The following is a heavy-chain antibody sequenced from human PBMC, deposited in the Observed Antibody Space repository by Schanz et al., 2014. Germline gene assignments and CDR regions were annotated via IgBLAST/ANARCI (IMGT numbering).Heavy chain of an antibody. J-gene: IGHJ4*02. D-gene: IGHD6-13*01. V-gene: IGHV3-21*06. CDR2: ISSSSSYI. CDR3: VREVGAAAGLAWGLDY. CDR1: GFNLRSYS. Sequence: QLVESGGGLVKPGGSLRLSCATSGFNLRSYSMNWVRQAPGKGLEWVSSISSSSSYIYYADSVKGRFTISRDNAKSSLFLQMNSLRAEDTAVYYCVREVGAAAGLAWGLDYWGRGTLVTVSS.